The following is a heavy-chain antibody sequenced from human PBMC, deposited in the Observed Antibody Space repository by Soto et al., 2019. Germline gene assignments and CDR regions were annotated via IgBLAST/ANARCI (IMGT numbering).Heavy chain of an antibody. CDR2: IYYSGST. D-gene: IGHD3-10*01. CDR3: ASMGYNYGSGSYPLDY. Sequence: NPSETLSLTCNVSGGSISSGGYYWSWLRQHPGKGLEWIGYIYYSGSTYYNPSLKSRVTISVDTSKNQFSLNLRSVTAADTAVYYCASMGYNYGSGSYPLDYWGQGTLVTVSS. CDR1: GGSISSGGYY. J-gene: IGHJ4*02. V-gene: IGHV4-31*03.